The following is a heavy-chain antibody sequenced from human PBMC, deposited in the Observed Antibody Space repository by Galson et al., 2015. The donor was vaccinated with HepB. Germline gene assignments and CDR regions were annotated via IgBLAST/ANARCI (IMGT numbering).Heavy chain of an antibody. CDR1: GYSFTRYG. CDR2: ISVYNGNT. CDR3: ARGGMATIGGPTFDY. D-gene: IGHD5-24*01. V-gene: IGHV1-18*01. J-gene: IGHJ4*02. Sequence: SVKVSCKASGYSFTRYGISWVRQAPGQGLEWMGWISVYNGNTAQKLQGRVTMTTDTSTSTAYMELRSLRYEDPAVYYCARGGMATIGGPTFDYWGQGTLVTVSS.